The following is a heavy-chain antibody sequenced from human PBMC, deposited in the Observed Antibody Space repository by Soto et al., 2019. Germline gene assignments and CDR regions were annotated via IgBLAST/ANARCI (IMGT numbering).Heavy chain of an antibody. CDR1: GFTFSSYS. Sequence: GGSLRLSCAASGFTFSSYSMNWVRQAPGKGLEWVSSISSSSSYIYYADSVKGRFTISRDNAKNSLYLQMNSLRAEDTAVYYCARDRLDYGDDYFDYWGQGTLVTVSS. J-gene: IGHJ4*02. D-gene: IGHD4-17*01. CDR3: ARDRLDYGDDYFDY. CDR2: ISSSSSYI. V-gene: IGHV3-21*01.